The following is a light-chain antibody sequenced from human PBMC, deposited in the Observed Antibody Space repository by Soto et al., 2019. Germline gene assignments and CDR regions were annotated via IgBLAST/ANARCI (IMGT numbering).Light chain of an antibody. J-gene: IGKJ2*01. V-gene: IGKV1-9*01. CDR2: AAS. Sequence: IQLTQSPSSLSASVGDRVTITCRASQAISSYLAWYQQKPGKVPKLLIYAASTLENGVPARFSGSGSGTDFTLTISGLQPEDFATYYCQQLNIYLGYTFGQGTKLEIK. CDR3: QQLNIYLGYT. CDR1: QAISSY.